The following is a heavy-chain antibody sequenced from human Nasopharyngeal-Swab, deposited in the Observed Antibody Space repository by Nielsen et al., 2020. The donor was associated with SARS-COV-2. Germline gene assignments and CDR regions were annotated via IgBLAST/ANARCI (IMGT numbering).Heavy chain of an antibody. J-gene: IGHJ6*02. CDR2: INAGNGNT. V-gene: IGHV1-3*01. CDR3: AREGIAVAGTHYYHYGMDV. D-gene: IGHD6-19*01. CDR1: GYTFTSYA. Sequence: ASVKVSCKASGYTFTSYAMHWVRQAPGQRLEWMGWINAGNGNTKYSQRFQGRVTITRDTSASTAYMELSSLRSEDTAVYYCAREGIAVAGTHYYHYGMDVWGQGTTVTVSS.